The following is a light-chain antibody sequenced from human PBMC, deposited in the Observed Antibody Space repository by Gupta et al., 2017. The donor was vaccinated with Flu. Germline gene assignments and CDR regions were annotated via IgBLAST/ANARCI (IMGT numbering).Light chain of an antibody. Sequence: GESATLSCRASQSVVSAVAWYQQNPGQVPRLLIYAASARATGVPARFSGTGSGTEFTLTISSLQSEDFAVYYCQQYHDWPPTFGPGTEVDIK. CDR1: QSVVSA. CDR2: AAS. CDR3: QQYHDWPPT. J-gene: IGKJ3*01. V-gene: IGKV3-15*01.